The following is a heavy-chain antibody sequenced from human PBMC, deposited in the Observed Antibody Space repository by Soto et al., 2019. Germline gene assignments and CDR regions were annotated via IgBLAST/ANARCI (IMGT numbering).Heavy chain of an antibody. CDR3: ASYYGSGIDY. J-gene: IGHJ4*02. CDR2: IWYDGSNK. V-gene: IGHV3-33*01. D-gene: IGHD3-10*01. Sequence: QVQLVEAGGGVGQPGRSLRLSCAAPGFTFSSYGMHWVRQAPGKGLEWVAIIWYDGSNKYYADSVKGRFIISRDNSKNTLYLQMKSLRDKETDVYYCASYYGSGIDYWGQGTMVTESS. CDR1: GFTFSSYG.